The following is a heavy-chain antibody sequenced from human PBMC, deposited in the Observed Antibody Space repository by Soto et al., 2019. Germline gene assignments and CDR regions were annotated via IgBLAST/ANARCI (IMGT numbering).Heavy chain of an antibody. Sequence: PSETLSLTCTVSGGSISSSSYYWGWIRQPPGKGLEWIGSIYYSGSTYYNPSLKSRVTISVDTSKNQFSLKLSSVTAADTAVYYCARRGRSRVPAAMAGGYNWFDPWGQGTLVTVSS. CDR3: ARRGRSRVPAAMAGGYNWFDP. D-gene: IGHD2-2*01. CDR2: IYYSGST. V-gene: IGHV4-39*01. J-gene: IGHJ5*02. CDR1: GGSISSSSYY.